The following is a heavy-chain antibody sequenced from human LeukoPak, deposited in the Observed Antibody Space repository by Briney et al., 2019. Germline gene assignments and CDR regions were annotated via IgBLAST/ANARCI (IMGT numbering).Heavy chain of an antibody. CDR2: ISGSGGST. CDR1: GFTFSSYA. CDR3: AREVVALDY. V-gene: IGHV3-23*01. Sequence: GGSLRLSCAASGFTFSSYAMSWVRQAPGKGLEWVSAISGSGGSTYYADSVKGRFTISRDNAENSLYLQMNSLRAEDTAVYYCAREVVALDYWGQGTLVSVSS. D-gene: IGHD2-15*01. J-gene: IGHJ4*02.